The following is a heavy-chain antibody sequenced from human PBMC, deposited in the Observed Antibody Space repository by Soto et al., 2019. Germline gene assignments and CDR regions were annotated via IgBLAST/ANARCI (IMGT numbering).Heavy chain of an antibody. Sequence: SETLSLTCAVSGGSISSSYWWSWVRQPPGKGLEWIGYIYYSGSTNYNPSLKSRVTISVDTSKNQFSLKLSSVTAADTAVYYCARESTMVRGVMAPWGQGTLVTVSS. D-gene: IGHD3-10*01. CDR3: ARESTMVRGVMAP. J-gene: IGHJ5*02. CDR2: IYYSGST. CDR1: GGSISSSYW. V-gene: IGHV4-4*02.